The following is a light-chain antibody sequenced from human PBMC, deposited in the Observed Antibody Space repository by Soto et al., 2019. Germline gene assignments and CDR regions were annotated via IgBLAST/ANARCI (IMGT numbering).Light chain of an antibody. J-gene: IGKJ4*01. CDR2: GAS. CDR3: QQYNNWPPLT. V-gene: IGKV3-15*01. Sequence: EIVMTQSPATLSMSPGERAPLSCRASQSVAKDLAWYQHKPGQAPRLLIHGASTRATGIPARFSGVGSGTEFTLTISSLQSEDFAVYYCQQYNNWPPLTFGGGTKVDIK. CDR1: QSVAKD.